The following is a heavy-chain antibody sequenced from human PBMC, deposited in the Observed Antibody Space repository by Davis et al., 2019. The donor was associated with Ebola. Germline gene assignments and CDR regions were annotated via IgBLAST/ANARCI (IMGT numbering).Heavy chain of an antibody. CDR1: GGSISSYY. D-gene: IGHD3-10*01. Sequence: SETLSLTCTVSGGSISSYYWSWIRQPPGKGLEWIGEINHSGSSNYNPSLKSPVTISVDMSKNQFSLKLSSVTAADTAVYYCARVPPITMVRGVIIRYYYGMDVWGQGTTVTVSS. CDR2: INHSGSS. J-gene: IGHJ6*02. V-gene: IGHV4-34*01. CDR3: ARVPPITMVRGVIIRYYYGMDV.